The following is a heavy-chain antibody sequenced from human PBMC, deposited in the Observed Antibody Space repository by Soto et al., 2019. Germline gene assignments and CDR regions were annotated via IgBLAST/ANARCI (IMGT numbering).Heavy chain of an antibody. CDR1: GFSLSTSGVG. CDR2: IYWDDDK. V-gene: IGHV2-5*02. Sequence: QITLKESGPPLVKPTQTLTLTCTFSGFSLSTSGVGVGWIRQPPGKALEWLALIYWDDDKRYSPSLKSRLTITKDTSKNQVVLTMTNMDPVDTATYYCAHSLGAVTTFYYYYYGMDVWGQGTTVTVSS. CDR3: AHSLGAVTTFYYYYYGMDV. J-gene: IGHJ6*02. D-gene: IGHD4-17*01.